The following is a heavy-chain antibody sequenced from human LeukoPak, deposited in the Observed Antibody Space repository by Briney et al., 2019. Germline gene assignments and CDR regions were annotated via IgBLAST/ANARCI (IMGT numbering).Heavy chain of an antibody. D-gene: IGHD2-15*01. CDR1: GGSISSYY. Sequence: PSETLSLTCTVSGGSISSYYWSWIRQPPGKGLEWIGYIYYSGSTNYNPSLKSRVTMSVDTSKNQFSLRVSSVTAADTAVYYCARHQWGAAAARKFDCWGQGTLVTVSS. CDR2: IYYSGST. CDR3: ARHQWGAAAARKFDC. J-gene: IGHJ4*02. V-gene: IGHV4-59*08.